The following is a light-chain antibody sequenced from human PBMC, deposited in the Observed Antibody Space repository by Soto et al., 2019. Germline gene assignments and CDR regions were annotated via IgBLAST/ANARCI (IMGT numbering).Light chain of an antibody. J-gene: IGKJ5*01. V-gene: IGKV3-11*01. CDR3: QQRSNWPPIT. CDR2: DAS. Sequence: ELVLTQSPATLSLSPGERATLSCRASQSVSSYLAWYQQKPGQAPRLLIYDASNRATGIPARFIGSGSGTDFTLAISSLEPEDFAVYYCQQRSNWPPITFGLGTRLEIK. CDR1: QSVSSY.